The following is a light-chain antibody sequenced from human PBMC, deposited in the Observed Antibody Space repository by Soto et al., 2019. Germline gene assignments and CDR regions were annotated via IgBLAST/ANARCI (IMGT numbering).Light chain of an antibody. CDR3: QKYNSAPLN. J-gene: IGKJ3*01. V-gene: IGKV1-27*01. Sequence: DIQMTQSPSSLSASVRDRVTVTFRASPGISNYLAWYQQKPWKLPKLLIYEASTLQSVATSRFSVSRFGTDFNLTISSLQPEDVAAYYDQKYNSAPLNFGPGTQVYIK. CDR2: EAS. CDR1: PGISNY.